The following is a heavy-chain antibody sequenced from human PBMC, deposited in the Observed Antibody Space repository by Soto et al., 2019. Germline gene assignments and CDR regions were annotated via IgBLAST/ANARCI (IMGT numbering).Heavy chain of an antibody. D-gene: IGHD2-15*01. CDR3: ARFYRRYCSGGSCYSYYYYDMDV. J-gene: IGHJ6*03. CDR2: IYYSGST. CDR1: GGSISSYY. Sequence: QVQLQESGPGLVKPSETLSLTCTVSGGSISSYYWSWIRQPPGKGLEWIGYIYYSGSTNYNPSLKSLVTISVDTANIQFSLKLSSVTAADTAVYYCARFYRRYCSGGSCYSYYYYDMDVWGKGTTVTVSS. V-gene: IGHV4-59*01.